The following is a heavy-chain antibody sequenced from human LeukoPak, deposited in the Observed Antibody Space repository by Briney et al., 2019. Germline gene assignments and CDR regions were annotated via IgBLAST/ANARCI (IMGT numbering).Heavy chain of an antibody. CDR3: TRYSGRTDY. CDR2: IRSKTFGGTT. D-gene: IGHD5-18*01. Sequence: GGSLRLSCTSSGFTFGTYAVSWFRQAPGKGLEWVAFIRSKTFGGTTEYAASVKGRFTISRDDSKSIAYLQMNSLKTEDTGVYYCTRYSGRTDYWGQGTLVSVSS. V-gene: IGHV3-49*03. CDR1: GFTFGTYA. J-gene: IGHJ4*02.